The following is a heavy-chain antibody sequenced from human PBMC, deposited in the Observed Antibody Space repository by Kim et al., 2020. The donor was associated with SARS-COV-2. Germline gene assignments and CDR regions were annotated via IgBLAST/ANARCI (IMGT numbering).Heavy chain of an antibody. CDR3: ARAGAGGYDYPQDY. D-gene: IGHD5-12*01. J-gene: IGHJ4*02. Sequence: AQKLQGRVTMNTDTSTSTAYMELRSLRSDDTAVYYCARAGAGGYDYPQDYWGQGTLVTVSA. V-gene: IGHV1-18*01.